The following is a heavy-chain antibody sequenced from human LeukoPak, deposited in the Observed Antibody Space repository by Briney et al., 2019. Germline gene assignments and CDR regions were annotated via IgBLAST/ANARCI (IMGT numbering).Heavy chain of an antibody. Sequence: SVKVSCKASGYTFTSYAISWVRQAPGQGLEWMGRIIPILGIANYAQKFQGRVTITADKSTSTAYMELSSLRSEDTAVYYCAREAPKITGYDYWGQGTLVTVSS. D-gene: IGHD1-14*01. V-gene: IGHV1-69*04. CDR3: AREAPKITGYDY. J-gene: IGHJ4*02. CDR1: GYTFTSYA. CDR2: IIPILGIA.